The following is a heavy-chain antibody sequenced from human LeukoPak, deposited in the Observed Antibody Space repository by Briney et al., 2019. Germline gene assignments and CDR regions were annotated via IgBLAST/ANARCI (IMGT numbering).Heavy chain of an antibody. D-gene: IGHD5-24*01. V-gene: IGHV4-59*01. CDR3: ARLDGYNALRFDY. CDR2: IYYSGST. Sequence: SETLSLTCTVSGGSISSYYWSWIRQPPGKGLEWIGYIYYSGSTNYNPSLKSRVTISVDTSKNQFSLKLSSVTAADTAVYYCARLDGYNALRFDYWGQGTLVTVSS. J-gene: IGHJ4*02. CDR1: GGSISSYY.